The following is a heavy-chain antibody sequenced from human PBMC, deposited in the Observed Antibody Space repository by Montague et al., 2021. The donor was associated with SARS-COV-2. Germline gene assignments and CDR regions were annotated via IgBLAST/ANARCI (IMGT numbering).Heavy chain of an antibody. CDR2: INHRGST. CDR3: ARGHQGATMIVVVMVGEQYFFDY. J-gene: IGHJ4*02. CDR1: GESFSGYY. V-gene: IGHV4-34*01. Sequence: SETLSLTCAVYGESFSGYYWTWIRQPPGKGLEWIGEINHRGSTKYNPSLNSRVTISVDTSKNQFSLRLSSVTAADTAVYYCARGHQGATMIVVVMVGEQYFFDYGGKGTMVTGAS. D-gene: IGHD3-22*01.